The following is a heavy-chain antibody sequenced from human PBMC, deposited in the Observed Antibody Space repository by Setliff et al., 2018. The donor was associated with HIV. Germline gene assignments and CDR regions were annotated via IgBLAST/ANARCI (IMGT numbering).Heavy chain of an antibody. CDR2: IYARGST. D-gene: IGHD6-13*01. Sequence: PSAPLSLTCTVYGGSISSYYWSWIRRPAGKGLEWTGRIYARGSTNYNPSLKRRVTMSVDTSKNQFSLKLTSVTAADTAIYYCARTSSKFYAGNGMDVWGKGATVTVSS. CDR3: ARTSSKFYAGNGMDV. J-gene: IGHJ6*04. V-gene: IGHV4-59*10. CDR1: GGSISSYY.